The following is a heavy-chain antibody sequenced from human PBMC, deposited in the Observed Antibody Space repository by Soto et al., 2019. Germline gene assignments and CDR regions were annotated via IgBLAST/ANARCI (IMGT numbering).Heavy chain of an antibody. CDR1: GGSIRSGGDY. J-gene: IGHJ4*02. D-gene: IGHD3-3*01. V-gene: IGHV4-31*03. Sequence: SETLSLTCTVSGGSIRSGGDYWSWIRQRPGKGLEWIGYIYYSGSTYYNPSLKSRGTISVDTAKNQFSLSLNSVTAADTAVYYCARFSRKERLLYEHWFWGQRTLVTGSP. CDR2: IYYSGST. CDR3: ARFSRKERLLYEHWF.